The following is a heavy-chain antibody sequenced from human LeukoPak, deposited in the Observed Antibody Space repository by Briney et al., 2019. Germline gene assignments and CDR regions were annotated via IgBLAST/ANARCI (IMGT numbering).Heavy chain of an antibody. CDR1: GYTFTRYG. V-gene: IGHV1-69*05. Sequence: ASVKVSCKTSGYTFTRYGVSWVRQAPGQGLEWMGGIIPIFGTANYAQKFQGRVTITTDESTSTAYMELSSLRSEDTAVYYCARDGGRYSSSWYYFDYWGQGTLVTVSS. D-gene: IGHD6-13*01. J-gene: IGHJ4*02. CDR3: ARDGGRYSSSWYYFDY. CDR2: IIPIFGTA.